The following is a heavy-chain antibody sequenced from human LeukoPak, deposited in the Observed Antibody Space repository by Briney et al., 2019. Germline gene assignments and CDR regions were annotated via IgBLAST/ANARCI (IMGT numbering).Heavy chain of an antibody. CDR1: GFTFSSYW. D-gene: IGHD6-13*01. Sequence: GGSLRLSCAASGFTFSSYWMSWVRQAPGKGLEWVANIKQDGSEKYYVDSVKGRFTISRDNAKNSLYLQMNSLRAEDTAVYYCARATGIAAAGTHPRRAPLSDYWGQGTLVTVSS. V-gene: IGHV3-7*01. CDR3: ARATGIAAAGTHPRRAPLSDY. J-gene: IGHJ4*02. CDR2: IKQDGSEK.